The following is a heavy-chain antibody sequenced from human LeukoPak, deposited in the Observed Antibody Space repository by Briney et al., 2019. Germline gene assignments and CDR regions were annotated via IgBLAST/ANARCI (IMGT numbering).Heavy chain of an antibody. D-gene: IGHD4-17*01. Sequence: SETLSLTCTVSGGSISSGGYYWSWIRQHPGKGLEWIGYIYYSGSTYYNPSLKSRVTISVDTSKNQFSLKLSSVTAADTAVYYCAKSMTTDYYDMDVWGQGTTVTVSS. V-gene: IGHV4-31*03. J-gene: IGHJ6*02. CDR1: GGSISSGGYY. CDR3: AKSMTTDYYDMDV. CDR2: IYYSGST.